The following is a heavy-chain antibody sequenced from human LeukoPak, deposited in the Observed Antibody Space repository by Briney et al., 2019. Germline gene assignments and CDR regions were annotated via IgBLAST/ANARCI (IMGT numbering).Heavy chain of an antibody. CDR1: GFTFSGYS. D-gene: IGHD1-26*01. Sequence: QPGGPLRLSCAASGFTFSGYSMNWVRQAPGKALEGISYISSSSSTIYYADSVKGRFTISRDNAKNSLYLQMNTLRAADTAFYYCARGIDGRLQTFDYWGQGTLVTVSS. CDR2: ISSSSSTI. V-gene: IGHV3-48*01. J-gene: IGHJ4*02. CDR3: ARGIDGRLQTFDY.